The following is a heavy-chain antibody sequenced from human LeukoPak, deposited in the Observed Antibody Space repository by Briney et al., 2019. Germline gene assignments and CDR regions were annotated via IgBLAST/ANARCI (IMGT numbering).Heavy chain of an antibody. CDR3: AAGSGTSS. V-gene: IGHV3-48*03. D-gene: IGHD2-2*01. CDR1: GFTFSSYE. J-gene: IGHJ5*02. Sequence: GGSLRLSCAGSGFTFSSYEMNWVRQAPGKGLEWISYISTSGSTTYYAVSVKGRFTISRDNAKNSLYLQMNRLRGEDTAVYYCAAGSGTSSWGQGTLVNVSS. CDR2: ISTSGSTT.